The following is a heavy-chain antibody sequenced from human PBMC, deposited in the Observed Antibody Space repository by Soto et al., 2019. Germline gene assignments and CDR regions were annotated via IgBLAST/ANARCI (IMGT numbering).Heavy chain of an antibody. CDR2: INHSGST. CDR1: GGSFSGYY. CDR3: ARGRYFDWLLTD. V-gene: IGHV4-34*01. Sequence: SETLSLTCAVSGGSFSGYYWSWIRQPPGKGLEWIGEINHSGSTNYNPSLKSRVTISVDTSKNQFSLKLSSVTAADTAVYYCARGRYFDWLLTDWGQGTMVT. D-gene: IGHD3-9*01. J-gene: IGHJ4*02.